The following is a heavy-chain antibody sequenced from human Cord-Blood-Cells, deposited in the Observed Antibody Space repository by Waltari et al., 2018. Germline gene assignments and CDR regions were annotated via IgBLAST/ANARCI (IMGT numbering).Heavy chain of an antibody. Sequence: QVQLQQWGAGLLKPSETLSLTCAVYGGSFSGYYWSWIRQPPGKGLEWIGEINNSGSTNYNPSLKSRVTISVDTSKNQFSLKLSSVTAADTAVYYCARGDRITIFGVVIPDAFDIWGQGTMVTVSS. J-gene: IGHJ3*02. CDR2: INNSGST. CDR1: GGSFSGYY. D-gene: IGHD3-3*01. V-gene: IGHV4-34*01. CDR3: ARGDRITIFGVVIPDAFDI.